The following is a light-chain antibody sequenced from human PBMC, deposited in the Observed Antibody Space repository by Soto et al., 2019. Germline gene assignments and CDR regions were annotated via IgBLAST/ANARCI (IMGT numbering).Light chain of an antibody. Sequence: DIVMTQSPDSLAVSLGERATINCKSSQSVLYSSNNKNYLAWYQQKPGQPPKLLIYWASTRESGVPDRCIGSGSWTDFTLTISSLQAEDVAVYYCQQYYSTPPITFGGGTKVDIK. CDR1: QSVLYSSNNKNY. J-gene: IGKJ4*01. CDR2: WAS. V-gene: IGKV4-1*01. CDR3: QQYYSTPPIT.